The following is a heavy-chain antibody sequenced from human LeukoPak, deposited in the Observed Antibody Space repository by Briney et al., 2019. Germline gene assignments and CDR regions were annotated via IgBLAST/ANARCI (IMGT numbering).Heavy chain of an antibody. CDR1: GGSISSSSYY. V-gene: IGHV4-39*01. J-gene: IGHJ5*02. D-gene: IGHD2-8*01. CDR2: IYYSGST. Sequence: PSETLSLTCTVSGGSISSSSYYWGWIRQPPGKGLEWIGSIYYSGSTYYNPSLKSRLTISVDTSKDQFYLKLSSVTAADTAVYFCARHAVYCTNGVCYTRWFDPWGQGTLVTVSS. CDR3: ARHAVYCTNGVCYTRWFDP.